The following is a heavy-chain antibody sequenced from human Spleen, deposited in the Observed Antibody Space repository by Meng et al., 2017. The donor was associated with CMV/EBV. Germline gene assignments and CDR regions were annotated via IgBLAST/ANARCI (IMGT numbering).Heavy chain of an antibody. D-gene: IGHD1-26*01. V-gene: IGHV1-2*02. CDR1: GYTFTGYY. Sequence: ASVKVSCKASGYTFTGYYMHWVRQAPGQGLEWMGWINPNSGGTNYAQKFQGRVTMTRDTSISTAYMELSRLRSDDTAVYYCAKGISSYYAPGFDYWGQGTLVTVSS. CDR2: INPNSGGT. CDR3: AKGISSYYAPGFDY. J-gene: IGHJ4*02.